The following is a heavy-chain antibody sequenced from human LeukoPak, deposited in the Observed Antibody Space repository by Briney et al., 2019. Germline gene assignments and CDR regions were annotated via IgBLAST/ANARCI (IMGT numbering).Heavy chain of an antibody. J-gene: IGHJ4*02. CDR3: ARVAVAAREYFDY. CDR1: GASISSYY. D-gene: IGHD6-19*01. CDR2: IYYSGST. Sequence: SETLSLTCTVSGASISSYYWSRIRQSPGKGLEWIGYIYYSGSTNYNPSLKSRVTISVDTSKNQFSLKLGSVTAADTAVYYCARVAVAAREYFDYWGQGTLVTVSS. V-gene: IGHV4-59*01.